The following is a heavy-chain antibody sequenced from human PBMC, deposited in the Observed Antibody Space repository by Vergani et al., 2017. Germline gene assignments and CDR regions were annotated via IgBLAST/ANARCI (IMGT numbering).Heavy chain of an antibody. D-gene: IGHD6-19*01. J-gene: IGHJ5*02. V-gene: IGHV4-39*01. CDR2: IYYSGST. CDR1: GASIRSSNYY. CDR3: ARHSTVEWLVKLGWIDP. Sequence: QLQLQESGPGLVKPSATLSLTCSVSGASIRSSNYYWGWIRQPPGKGLEWIASIYYSGSTYYNPSLKSRVTISVATSKNRFSLKLSSVTAADTAVYFCARHSTVEWLVKLGWIDPWGQGILVTVSS.